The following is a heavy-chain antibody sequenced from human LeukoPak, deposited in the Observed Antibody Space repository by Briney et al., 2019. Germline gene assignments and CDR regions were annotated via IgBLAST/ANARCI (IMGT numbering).Heavy chain of an antibody. CDR1: GYTFTSYG. CDR3: ARDPPLRVSHYYYYYMDV. V-gene: IGHV1-18*01. D-gene: IGHD5/OR15-5a*01. Sequence: ASVKVSCKASGYTFTSYGISWVRQAPGQGLEWMGWISAYNGNTNYAQKLQGRVTMTTDTSTSTAYMELRSLRSDDTAVYYCARDPPLRVSHYYYYYMDVWGEGTTVTVSS. CDR2: ISAYNGNT. J-gene: IGHJ6*03.